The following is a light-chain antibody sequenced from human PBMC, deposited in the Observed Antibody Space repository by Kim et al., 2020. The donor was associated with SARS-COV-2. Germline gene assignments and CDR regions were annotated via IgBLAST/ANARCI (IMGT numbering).Light chain of an antibody. V-gene: IGLV3-21*03. J-gene: IGLJ3*02. CDR3: QVWDTDSDQWV. CDR1: NVGTKS. CDR2: DDL. Sequence: APGKTARMTCGGDNVGTKSVHWYQQKSGQAPVLVMYDDLYRPSGIPERFSGSNSGNMASLTISRVEAGDEADYYCQVWDTDSDQWVFGGGTKLTVL.